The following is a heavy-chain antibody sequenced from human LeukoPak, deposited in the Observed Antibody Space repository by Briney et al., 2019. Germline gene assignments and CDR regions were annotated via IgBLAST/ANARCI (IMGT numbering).Heavy chain of an antibody. Sequence: ASVTVSCKASGYTFTGYYMHWVRQAPGQGLEWMGWINPNSGGTNYAQKFQGRVTMTRDTSISTAYMELSRLRSDDTAVYYCASPSFYGDYGNAFDIWGQGTMVTVSS. CDR3: ASPSFYGDYGNAFDI. CDR1: GYTFTGYY. V-gene: IGHV1-2*02. J-gene: IGHJ3*02. D-gene: IGHD4-17*01. CDR2: INPNSGGT.